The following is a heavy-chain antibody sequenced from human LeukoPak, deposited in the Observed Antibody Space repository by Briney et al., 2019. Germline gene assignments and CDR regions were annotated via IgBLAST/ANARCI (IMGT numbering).Heavy chain of an antibody. V-gene: IGHV4-59*12. D-gene: IGHD3-9*01. J-gene: IGHJ3*02. CDR1: GGSISSYY. Sequence: PSETLSLTCTVSGGSISSYYWSWIRQPPGKGLEWIGFIYYTGFTIYNPSLKSRVTISVDTSKNQFSLKLSSVTAADTAVYYCARDKAWDYDILSGAFDIWGQGTMVTVSS. CDR2: IYYTGFT. CDR3: ARDKAWDYDILSGAFDI.